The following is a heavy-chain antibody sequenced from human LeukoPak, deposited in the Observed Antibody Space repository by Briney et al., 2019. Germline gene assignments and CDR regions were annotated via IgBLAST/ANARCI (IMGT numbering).Heavy chain of an antibody. CDR3: ARDGSGTYYVDGFDF. CDR2: IYASGIT. Sequence: PSETLSLTCTVSGGSISRYYWGWIRQPAGKGLEWIGRIYASGITNYNPSLKSRVTMSVDTSKNQFSLKLASVTAADTAVYFCARDGSGTYYVDGFDFWGQGTMVTVSS. J-gene: IGHJ3*01. D-gene: IGHD1-26*01. V-gene: IGHV4-4*07. CDR1: GGSISRYY.